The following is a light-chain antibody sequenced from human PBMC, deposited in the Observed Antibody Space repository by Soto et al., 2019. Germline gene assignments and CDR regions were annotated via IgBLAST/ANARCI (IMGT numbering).Light chain of an antibody. Sequence: VMTQSPDSLAVSLGERATINCKSSQSVLYSSNHQNYLAWYQQKPGQPPQLLIYWASTRESGVPDRFSGSGSGTDFTLTISSLQAEDGVVYYCQQDYTTPLTFGGGTKVEIK. J-gene: IGKJ4*01. CDR3: QQDYTTPLT. CDR2: WAS. CDR1: QSVLYSSNHQNY. V-gene: IGKV4-1*01.